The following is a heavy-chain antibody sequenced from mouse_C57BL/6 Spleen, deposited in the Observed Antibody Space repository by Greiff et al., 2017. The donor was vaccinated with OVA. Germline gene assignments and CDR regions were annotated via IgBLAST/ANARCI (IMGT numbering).Heavy chain of an antibody. D-gene: IGHD1-1*01. V-gene: IGHV14-3*01. CDR3: ASGAPVVAPGY. CDR2: IDPANGNT. Sequence: EVQLQQSVAELVRPGASVKLSCTASGFTIKNTYMHWVKQRPEQGLEWIGRIDPANGNTKYAPKFKGKATITADTSSNTAYLQLSSLTSEDTAIYYCASGAPVVAPGYWGQGATLTVSS. J-gene: IGHJ2*01. CDR1: GFTIKNTY.